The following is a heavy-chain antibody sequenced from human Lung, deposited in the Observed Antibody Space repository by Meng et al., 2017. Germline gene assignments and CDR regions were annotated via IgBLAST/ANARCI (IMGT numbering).Heavy chain of an antibody. CDR1: GGSTSSSNYY. V-gene: IGHV4-30-4*01. CDR2: IYHSGST. Sequence: QVQLQRSGPGRVKPSQPLSLTCTVSGGSTSSSNYYWSWIRQPPGKGLEWSGHIYHSGSTYYNPSLKSRITISVDTSKTQFSLKLSSVTAADTAVYYCARGQKGYFDLWGRGTLVTVSS. J-gene: IGHJ2*01. CDR3: ARGQKGYFDL.